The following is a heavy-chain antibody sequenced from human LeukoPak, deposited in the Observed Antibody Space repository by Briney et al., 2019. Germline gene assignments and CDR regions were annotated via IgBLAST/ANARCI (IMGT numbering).Heavy chain of an antibody. V-gene: IGHV4-59*11. CDR3: AREGYSSNWYDY. J-gene: IGHJ5*01. Sequence: SETLSLTCTVSGGSISSHYWAWIRQPPGKGLEWIGYISYTGSTNYNPSLKSRVTISVDTSKNQFSLKLRSVTAADTTVYYCAREGYSSNWYDYWGQGTLVTVSS. CDR2: ISYTGST. D-gene: IGHD6-13*01. CDR1: GGSISSHY.